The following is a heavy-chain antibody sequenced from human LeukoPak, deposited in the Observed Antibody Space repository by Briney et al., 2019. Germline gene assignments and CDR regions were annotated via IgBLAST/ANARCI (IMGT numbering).Heavy chain of an antibody. Sequence: GGSLRLSCAASGFTFSDYWMHWVRHAPGKGLVGVSRINSDGRITSYADSVKGRFTISRDNSKNTLYLQMNSLRAEDTAVFYCATFPYYFDSSGSYYFDFWGQGTLVTVSS. CDR3: ATFPYYFDSSGSYYFDF. V-gene: IGHV3-74*01. CDR1: GFTFSDYW. J-gene: IGHJ4*02. D-gene: IGHD3-22*01. CDR2: INSDGRIT.